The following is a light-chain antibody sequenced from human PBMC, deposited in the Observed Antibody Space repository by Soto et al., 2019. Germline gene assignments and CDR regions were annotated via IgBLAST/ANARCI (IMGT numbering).Light chain of an antibody. CDR2: DAS. V-gene: IGKV3D-20*01. CDR3: QQYGSSGP. J-gene: IGKJ1*01. CDR1: QSVSSY. Sequence: EIVVTQSSATVSLSPWERATLSCRASQSVSSYLAWYQQKPGQAPRLLIYDASTRATGIPDRFSGSGSGTDFTLTISRLEPDDFAVYYCQQYGSSGPVGQGTKVDIK.